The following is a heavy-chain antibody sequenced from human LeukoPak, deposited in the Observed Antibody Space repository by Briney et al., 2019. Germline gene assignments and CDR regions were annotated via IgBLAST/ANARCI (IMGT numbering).Heavy chain of an antibody. V-gene: IGHV4-39*01. CDR1: GGSISSSSHY. D-gene: IGHD1-7*01. CDR2: IYYSGST. J-gene: IGHJ4*02. Sequence: SETLSLTCTVSGGSISSSSHYWGWIRQPPGKGLEWIGTIYYSGSTYYNPSLKGRVTISVDTSNNQFSLKLSSVTAADTAVYYCARQPRTATSRPCDYWGQGTLVTVSS. CDR3: ARQPRTATSRPCDY.